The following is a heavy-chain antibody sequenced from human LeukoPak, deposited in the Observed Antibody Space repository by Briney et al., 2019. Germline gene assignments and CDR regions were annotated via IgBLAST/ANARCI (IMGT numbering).Heavy chain of an antibody. CDR3: ARGDCSSTSCRQDFDP. D-gene: IGHD2-2*01. CDR1: GFTFSSYS. J-gene: IGHJ5*02. Sequence: GGSLRLSCAASGFTFSSYSMNWVRQAPGKGLVWVSRINSDGSSISYADSVKGRFTISRDNAKNTLYLQMNSLRAEDTAVYYCARGDCSSTSCRQDFDPWGQGTLVTVSS. CDR2: INSDGSSI. V-gene: IGHV3-74*01.